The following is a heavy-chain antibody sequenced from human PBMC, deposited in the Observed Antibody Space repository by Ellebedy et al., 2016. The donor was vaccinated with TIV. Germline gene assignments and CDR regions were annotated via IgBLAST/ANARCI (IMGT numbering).Heavy chain of an antibody. D-gene: IGHD2-21*01. J-gene: IGHJ4*02. CDR3: AREVGGGGAY. CDR1: GFTFSTYW. Sequence: GESLKISXAASGFTFSTYWMHWVRQAPGKGLEWVANIKQDGSEKYYVDSVKGRFTISRDNAKNSLYLQMNSLGAEDTAVYYCAREVGGGGAYWGQGTLVTVSS. V-gene: IGHV3-7*01. CDR2: IKQDGSEK.